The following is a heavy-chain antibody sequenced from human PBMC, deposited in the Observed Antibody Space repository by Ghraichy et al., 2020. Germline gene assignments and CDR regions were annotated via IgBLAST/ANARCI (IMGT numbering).Heavy chain of an antibody. Sequence: GGSLRLSCAASGFTFSSYSMNWVRQAPGKGLEWVSSISSSSSYIYYADSVKGRFTISRDNAKNSLYLQMNSLRAEDTAVYYCASGGFYCSSTSCYDTMDYWGQGTLVTVSS. CDR1: GFTFSSYS. CDR2: ISSSSSYI. D-gene: IGHD2-2*01. V-gene: IGHV3-21*01. CDR3: ASGGFYCSSTSCYDTMDY. J-gene: IGHJ4*02.